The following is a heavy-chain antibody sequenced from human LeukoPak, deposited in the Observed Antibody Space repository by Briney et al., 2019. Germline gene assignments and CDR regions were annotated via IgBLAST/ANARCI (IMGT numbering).Heavy chain of an antibody. Sequence: SAGSLRLSCAASGFTFSSYAMHWVRQAPGKGLEWVAVISSDGNNKYYADSVKGRFTISRDNSKNTLYLQMNSLRAEDTAVYYCARDEYLWVVIQLGLFDYWGQGTLVTVSS. CDR1: GFTFSSYA. D-gene: IGHD2-2*01. CDR2: ISSDGNNK. CDR3: ARDEYLWVVIQLGLFDY. V-gene: IGHV3-30-3*01. J-gene: IGHJ4*02.